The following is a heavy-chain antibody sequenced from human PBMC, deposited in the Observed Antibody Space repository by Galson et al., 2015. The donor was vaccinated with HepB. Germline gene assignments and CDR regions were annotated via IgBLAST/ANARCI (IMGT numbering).Heavy chain of an antibody. CDR1: GGSISSSSYY. J-gene: IGHJ3*02. CDR2: IFYSGTT. D-gene: IGHD5-18*01. V-gene: IGHV4-39*01. Sequence: SETLSLTCSVSGGSISSSSYYWGWVRRPPGKRLEWIGTIFYSGTTYYNPSLKSRVTISLDTSKNQFSLKLTSVTAADTAIYYCARQDYSYSPPAFHIWGQGTVVTVSS. CDR3: ARQDYSYSPPAFHI.